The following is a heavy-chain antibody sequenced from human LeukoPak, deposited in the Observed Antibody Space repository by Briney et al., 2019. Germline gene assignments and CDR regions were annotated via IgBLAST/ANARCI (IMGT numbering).Heavy chain of an antibody. CDR2: INHSGST. CDR3: ARASIGSSWYRVSNWFDP. D-gene: IGHD6-13*01. V-gene: IGHV4-34*01. J-gene: IGHJ5*02. CDR1: GGSFSGYY. Sequence: SETLSLTCAVYGGSFSGYYWSWIRQPPGKGLEWIGEINHSGSTNYNPSLKSRVTISVDTSKNQFSLKLSSVSAADTAVYYCARASIGSSWYRVSNWFDPWGQGTLVTVSS.